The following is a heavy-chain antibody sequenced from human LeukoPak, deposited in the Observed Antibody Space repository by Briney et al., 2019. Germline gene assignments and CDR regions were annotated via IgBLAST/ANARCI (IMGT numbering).Heavy chain of an antibody. V-gene: IGHV1-2*02. CDR2: INPNSGGT. CDR1: GYTFTGYY. CDR3: ARDLGVVVPAAVLDY. Sequence: ASVKVSCKASGYTFTGYYMHWVRQAPGQGLEWMGWINPNSGGTNYAQKFQGRVTMTRDTSISTAYMELSRLRSDDTAVYYCARDLGVVVPAAVLDYWGQGTLVTVSS. J-gene: IGHJ4*02. D-gene: IGHD2-2*01.